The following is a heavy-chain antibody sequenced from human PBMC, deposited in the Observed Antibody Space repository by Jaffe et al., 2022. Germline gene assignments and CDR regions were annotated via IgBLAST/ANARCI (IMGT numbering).Heavy chain of an antibody. Sequence: EVKMVESGGGLVQPGGSLRLSCAASGFTFSSKFMTWVRQAPGKGLEWVASIKPDGSDKYYVDSVKGRFIISRDNAKNSLFLQMNSLRAEDTALYFCATDPNWDSSWGQGTLVTVSS. CDR3: ATDPNWDSS. CDR1: GFTFSSKF. D-gene: IGHD7-27*01. V-gene: IGHV3-7*05. J-gene: IGHJ4*02. CDR2: IKPDGSDK.